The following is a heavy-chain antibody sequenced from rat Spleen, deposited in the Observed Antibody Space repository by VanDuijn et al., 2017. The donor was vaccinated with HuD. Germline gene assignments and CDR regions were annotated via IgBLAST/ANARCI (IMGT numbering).Heavy chain of an antibody. J-gene: IGHJ4*01. CDR1: GFTFNYYW. CDR2: ITNASGGT. Sequence: EVQLVESGGGLVQPGRSLRLSCVASGFTFNYYWMTWIRQAPGGGLDWVASITNASGGTHYRDSVKGRFTISRDNAKSTLYLQMDSLRSEDTATYYCTTASNYDGSVGVMDAWGQGASVTVSS. CDR3: TTASNYDGSVGVMDA. V-gene: IGHV5-31*01. D-gene: IGHD1-12*02.